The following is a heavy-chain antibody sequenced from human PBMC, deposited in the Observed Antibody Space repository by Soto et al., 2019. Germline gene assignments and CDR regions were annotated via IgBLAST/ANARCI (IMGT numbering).Heavy chain of an antibody. V-gene: IGHV3-9*01. CDR2: ISWNSGSI. Sequence: VDLVESGGGLAQPGRSLRLACVASGFTFDDHGMHWVRQIPGRDLEWVSGISWNSGSIGYAESVKGRFTIFRDNAKNSLYLEMNSLRQEDTALYYCVRDTSSGWHLKDHWGPGVQVSVSS. CDR1: GFTFDDHG. CDR3: VRDTSSGWHLKDH. D-gene: IGHD3-9*01. J-gene: IGHJ4*02.